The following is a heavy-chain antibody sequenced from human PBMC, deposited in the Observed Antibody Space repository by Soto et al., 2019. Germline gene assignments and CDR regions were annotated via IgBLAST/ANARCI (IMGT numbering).Heavy chain of an antibody. J-gene: IGHJ5*02. CDR3: AADRNYYDSSGYYYNPISPAWFDP. V-gene: IGHV1-58*01. CDR2: IVVGSGNT. Sequence: ASVKVSCKASGFTFTSSAVQWVRQARGQRLEWIGWIVVGSGNTNYAQKFQERVTITRDMSTGTAYMELSSLRSEDTAVYYCAADRNYYDSSGYYYNPISPAWFDPWGQGTLVTVSS. D-gene: IGHD3-22*01. CDR1: GFTFTSSA.